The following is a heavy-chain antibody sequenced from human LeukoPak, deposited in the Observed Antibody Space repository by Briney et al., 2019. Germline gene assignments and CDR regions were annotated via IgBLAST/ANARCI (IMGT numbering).Heavy chain of an antibody. J-gene: IGHJ5*02. CDR2: INHSGST. V-gene: IGHV4-34*01. D-gene: IGHD6-13*01. CDR1: GGSFSGYY. Sequence: ASETLSLTCAVYGGSFSGYYWSWIRQPPGKGLEWIGEINHSGSTNYNPSLKSRVTISVDTSKNQFSLKLSSVTAADTAAYYCARRGYSSSWIRNWFDPWGQGTLVTVSS. CDR3: ARRGYSSSWIRNWFDP.